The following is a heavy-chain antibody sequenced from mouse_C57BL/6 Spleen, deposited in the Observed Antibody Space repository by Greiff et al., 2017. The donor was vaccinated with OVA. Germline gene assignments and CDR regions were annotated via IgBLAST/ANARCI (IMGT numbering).Heavy chain of an antibody. CDR1: GYTFTSYW. Sequence: QVQLKQPGAELVMPGASVKLSCKASGYTFTSYWMHWVKQRPGQGLEWIGEIDPSDSYTNYNQKFKGKSTLTVDKSSSTAYMQLSSLTSEDSAVYYCARSHSNFAMGYWGQGTSVTVSS. CDR2: IDPSDSYT. D-gene: IGHD2-5*01. J-gene: IGHJ4*01. V-gene: IGHV1-69*01. CDR3: ARSHSNFAMGY.